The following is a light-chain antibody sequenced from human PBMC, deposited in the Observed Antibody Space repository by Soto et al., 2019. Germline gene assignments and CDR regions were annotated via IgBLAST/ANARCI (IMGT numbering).Light chain of an antibody. CDR3: QQYNSYVLT. CDR2: AAS. V-gene: IGKV1-9*01. J-gene: IGKJ4*01. Sequence: IQLTQSPSSLSTSVRDRVTITCRASQGISSYLAWYQQKPGKAPKLLIYAASTLQSGVPSRFSGSGSGTDFTLTISSLQPDDFATYYCQQYNSYVLTFGGGTKVDTK. CDR1: QGISSY.